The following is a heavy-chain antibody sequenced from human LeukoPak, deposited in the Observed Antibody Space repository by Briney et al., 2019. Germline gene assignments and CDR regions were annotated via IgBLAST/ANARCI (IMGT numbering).Heavy chain of an antibody. D-gene: IGHD1-1*01. V-gene: IGHV1-24*01. J-gene: IGHJ4*02. CDR2: FDAEEAEI. CDR3: AREGSDNWNVGGLDY. Sequence: ASVKVSGKVSGYTLTELSMHWVRQAPGKGLEYMGGFDAEEAEIIYAQKFQGRVTMTEDTSTDTAYMELSSLRSEDTAVYYCAREGSDNWNVGGLDYWGQGTLVTVSS. CDR1: GYTLTELS.